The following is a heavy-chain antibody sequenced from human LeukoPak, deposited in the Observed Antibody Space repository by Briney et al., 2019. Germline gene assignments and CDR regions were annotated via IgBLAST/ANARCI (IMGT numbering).Heavy chain of an antibody. Sequence: SETLSLTCTVSGGSISSYYWSWIRQPPGKGLKWIGHIYYSGFTNYNPSLKSRVTISVDTSKNQFSLKLSSVTAADTAVYYCARGGDIAAAGTGWFDPWGQGTLVTVSS. CDR1: GGSISSYY. V-gene: IGHV4-59*12. J-gene: IGHJ5*02. CDR3: ARGGDIAAAGTGWFDP. CDR2: IYYSGFT. D-gene: IGHD6-13*01.